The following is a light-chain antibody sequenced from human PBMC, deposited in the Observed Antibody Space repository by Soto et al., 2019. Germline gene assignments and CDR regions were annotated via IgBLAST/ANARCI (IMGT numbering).Light chain of an antibody. CDR1: QSVSSAY. J-gene: IGKJ1*01. Sequence: EIVLTQSPGTLSLSPGERATLSCRASQSVSSAYLAWYQHKPGQPPTLLIYAASSRVTGIPDRFSGSGSGTDFTLTISRLEPEDCAVYYCQQYGSSSTWTFGQGTKVDIK. CDR2: AAS. CDR3: QQYGSSSTWT. V-gene: IGKV3-20*01.